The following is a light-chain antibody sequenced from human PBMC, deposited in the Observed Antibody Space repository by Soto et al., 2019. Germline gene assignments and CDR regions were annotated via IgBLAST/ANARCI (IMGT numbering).Light chain of an antibody. V-gene: IGKV3D-15*01. J-gene: IGKJ4*01. Sequence: EIVLTQSPGTLSLSPGERATLSCRASQSVYSNLAWYQQKPGQAPRLLIFGASTRATGIPARFSGSGSGTEFTLAISSLQSEDFGVYYCQQYNNWPPLTFGGGTKVDIK. CDR1: QSVYSN. CDR2: GAS. CDR3: QQYNNWPPLT.